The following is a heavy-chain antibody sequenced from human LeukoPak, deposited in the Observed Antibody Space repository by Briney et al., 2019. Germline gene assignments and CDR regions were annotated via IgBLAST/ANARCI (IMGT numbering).Heavy chain of an antibody. Sequence: SETLSLTCTVSGGSVNSGTYYWSWIRQPPGKGLEWIGNIYYSGSAYYNPSLKSRVTISVDTSKNQFSLKLSSVTAADTAVYYCARVTPTYYYDSSGYYYFDYWGQGTLVTVSS. D-gene: IGHD3-22*01. J-gene: IGHJ4*02. CDR3: ARVTPTYYYDSSGYYYFDY. CDR2: IYYSGSA. V-gene: IGHV4-39*07. CDR1: GGSVNSGTYY.